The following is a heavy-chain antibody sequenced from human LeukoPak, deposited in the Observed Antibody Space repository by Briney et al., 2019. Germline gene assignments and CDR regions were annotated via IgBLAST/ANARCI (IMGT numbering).Heavy chain of an antibody. D-gene: IGHD3-10*01. V-gene: IGHV3-7*01. Sequence: TGGSLRLSCAASGFTFSSYWMSWVRQAPGKGLEWVANIKKDGGEKYYVDSVKGRFTISRDNAKNSLSLQMNSLRVEDTAVYYCARDHGSGSYWEGFDPWGQGTLVTVSS. CDR3: ARDHGSGSYWEGFDP. CDR2: IKKDGGEK. CDR1: GFTFSSYW. J-gene: IGHJ5*02.